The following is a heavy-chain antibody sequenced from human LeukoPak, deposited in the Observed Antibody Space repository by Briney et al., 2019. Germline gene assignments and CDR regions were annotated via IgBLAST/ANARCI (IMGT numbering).Heavy chain of an antibody. D-gene: IGHD5-12*01. V-gene: IGHV4-34*01. J-gene: IGHJ4*02. Sequence: SETLSLTCAVYGGSFSGYYWSWIRQPPGKGLEWIGEINHSGSTNYNPSLKSRVTISVDTSKNQFSLKLSSVTAADTAVYYCARDTGASSYDRDFDYWGQGTLVTVSS. CDR2: INHSGST. CDR3: ARDTGASSYDRDFDY. CDR1: GGSFSGYY.